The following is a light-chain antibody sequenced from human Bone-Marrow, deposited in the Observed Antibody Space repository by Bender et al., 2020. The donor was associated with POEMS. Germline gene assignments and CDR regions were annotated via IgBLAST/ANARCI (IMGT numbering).Light chain of an antibody. V-gene: IGLV4-69*01. Sequence: QLVLTQSPSASASLGASVKLTCTLSSGHSNYAIAWHQQQPEKGPRYLMKINSDGSHNKGDGIPDRFSGSSSGAERYLTISSLQSEDEADYYCQTWGTGPRVFGGGAKLTVL. CDR2: INSDGSH. J-gene: IGLJ2*01. CDR1: SGHSNYA. CDR3: QTWGTGPRV.